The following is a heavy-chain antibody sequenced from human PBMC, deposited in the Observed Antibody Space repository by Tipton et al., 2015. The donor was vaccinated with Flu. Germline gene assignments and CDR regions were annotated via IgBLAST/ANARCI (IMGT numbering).Heavy chain of an antibody. D-gene: IGHD3-22*01. V-gene: IGHV3-30*18. Sequence: SLRLSCVASEFTFSNYGMHWVRQPPGKGLEWVAIISYDGSNKNYADSVKGRFTISRDNSKNTLYLQMNSLRSDDTSVYYCAKDDSIWGYYETSGYYDSWGQGTLVTVSS. CDR2: ISYDGSNK. J-gene: IGHJ4*02. CDR3: AKDDSIWGYYETSGYYDS. CDR1: EFTFSNYG.